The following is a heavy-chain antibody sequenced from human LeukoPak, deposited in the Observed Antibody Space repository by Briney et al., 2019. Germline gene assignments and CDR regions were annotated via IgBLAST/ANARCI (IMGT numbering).Heavy chain of an antibody. CDR2: VDPEDGET. J-gene: IGHJ5*02. CDR1: GYTFTDYY. CDR3: ATEPDAWSGYLS. V-gene: IGHV1-69-2*01. D-gene: IGHD3-3*01. Sequence: ASVKVSCKVSGYTFTDYYMHWVQQAPGKGLEWMGLVDPEDGETIYAEKFQGRVTITADTSTDTAYMELSSLRSEDTAVYYCATEPDAWSGYLSWGQGALVSVSS.